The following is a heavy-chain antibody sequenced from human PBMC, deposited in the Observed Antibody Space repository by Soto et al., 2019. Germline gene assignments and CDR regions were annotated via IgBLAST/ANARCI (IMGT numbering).Heavy chain of an antibody. D-gene: IGHD1-26*01. Sequence: QITLKESGPTLVKPTQTLTLTCTFSGFSLSTIGVGVGWIRQPPGKALEWLALIYWDDDKRHSPSLKCRLTITKDTSRNQLALTMTNMDPLDTATYYCPHIRSGSSHGYFPYWGQGPLVTASS. CDR3: PHIRSGSSHGYFPY. CDR1: GFSLSTIGVG. J-gene: IGHJ4*02. V-gene: IGHV2-5*02. CDR2: IYWDDDK.